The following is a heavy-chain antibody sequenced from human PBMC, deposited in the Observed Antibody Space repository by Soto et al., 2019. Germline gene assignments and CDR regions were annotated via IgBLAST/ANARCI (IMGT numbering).Heavy chain of an antibody. J-gene: IGHJ5*02. CDR2: IYYSGST. V-gene: IGHV4-61*08. CDR3: AGYGSGSSNWFDP. Sequence: SETLSLTCTVSGGSISSGGYYWSWIRQHPGKGLEWIGYIYYSGSTNYNPSLKSRVTISVDTSKNQFSLKLSSVTAADTAVYYCAGYGSGSSNWFDPWGQGTLVTVSS. D-gene: IGHD3-10*01. CDR1: GGSISSGGYY.